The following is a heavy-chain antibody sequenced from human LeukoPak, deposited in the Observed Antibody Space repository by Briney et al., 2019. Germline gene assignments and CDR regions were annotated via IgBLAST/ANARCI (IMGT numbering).Heavy chain of an antibody. CDR3: ARQGDYYGSGSYYSDY. CDR1: GYSFTSYW. V-gene: IGHV5-51*01. D-gene: IGHD3-10*01. J-gene: IGHJ4*02. CDR2: IYPGDSDT. Sequence: GESLLISCKGSGYSFTSYWIGWVSQMPGKGLEWMGIIYPGDSDTRYSPSFQGQVTVSADKSISTAYLQWSSLKASDTAMYYCARQGDYYGSGSYYSDYWGQGTLVTVSS.